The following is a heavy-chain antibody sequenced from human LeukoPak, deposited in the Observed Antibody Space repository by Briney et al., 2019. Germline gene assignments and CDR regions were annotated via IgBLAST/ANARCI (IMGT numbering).Heavy chain of an antibody. CDR2: IYYSENT. CDR1: GGSISSYY. Sequence: PSETLSLTCTVSGGSISSYYWSWIRQPPGKGLEWIGYIYYSENTNYNPSLKSRVTISVDTSKNHFSLKLSSVTAADTAVYYCARGGSNFDYWGQGTLVTVSS. D-gene: IGHD5/OR15-5a*01. J-gene: IGHJ4*02. V-gene: IGHV4-59*01. CDR3: ARGGSNFDY.